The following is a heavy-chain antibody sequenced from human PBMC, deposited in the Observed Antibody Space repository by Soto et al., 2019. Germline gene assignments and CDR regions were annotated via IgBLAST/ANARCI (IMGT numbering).Heavy chain of an antibody. D-gene: IGHD6-13*01. J-gene: IGHJ4*02. CDR1: GFTFSSYD. CDR3: ARGIAAAGQFEY. Sequence: EVQLVESGGGLVQPGGSLRLSCAASGFTFSSYDMHWVRQATGKGLEWVSALGTAGDTYYPGSVKGRFTISRENAKNSLYLQMSSLRAEDTAVYYCARGIAAAGQFEYWGQGTLVTVSS. CDR2: LGTAGDT. V-gene: IGHV3-13*01.